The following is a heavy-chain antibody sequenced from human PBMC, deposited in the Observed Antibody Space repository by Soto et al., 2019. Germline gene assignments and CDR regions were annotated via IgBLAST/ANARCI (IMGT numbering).Heavy chain of an antibody. CDR1: GDSVSRDSSA. J-gene: IGHJ6*02. V-gene: IGHV6-1*01. CDR2: PYYRSKWYN. Sequence: SQSLSLTCAISGDSVSRDSSAWNLIRQPPSRGIEWLGRPYYRSKWYNEYAPSVKSRITINPATAKKQFALQLKSVTPDDTGVYYCARANWNDEGYYYGMDVWGQGITVTVSS. D-gene: IGHD1-1*01. CDR3: ARANWNDEGYYYGMDV.